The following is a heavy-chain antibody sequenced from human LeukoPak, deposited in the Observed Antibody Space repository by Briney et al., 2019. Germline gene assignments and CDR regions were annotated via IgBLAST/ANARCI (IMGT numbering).Heavy chain of an antibody. J-gene: IGHJ4*02. CDR3: AKGRGHVLRYFDWLLDY. D-gene: IGHD3-9*01. V-gene: IGHV3-23*01. Sequence: AGGSLRLSCAASGFTFSSYAMSWVRQAPGKGLEWVSATSGSGGSTYYADSVKGRFTISRDNSKNTLYLQMNSLRAEDTAVYYCAKGRGHVLRYFDWLLDYWGQGTLVTVSS. CDR2: TSGSGGST. CDR1: GFTFSSYA.